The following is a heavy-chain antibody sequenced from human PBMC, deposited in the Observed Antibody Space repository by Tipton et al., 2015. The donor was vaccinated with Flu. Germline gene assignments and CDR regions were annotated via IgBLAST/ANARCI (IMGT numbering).Heavy chain of an antibody. J-gene: IGHJ4*02. Sequence: TLSLTCAVSGYSISSGYYWAWIRQPPGEGLEWIGTIYHTGSTYCNPSLKSRVTISVDTSKTQFSLKLRSVTAADTAVYYCARVSQQLLKDYFDFWGQGTLVTVSS. V-gene: IGHV4-38-2*01. CDR1: GYSISSGYY. CDR2: IYHTGST. CDR3: ARVSQQLLKDYFDF. D-gene: IGHD6-13*01.